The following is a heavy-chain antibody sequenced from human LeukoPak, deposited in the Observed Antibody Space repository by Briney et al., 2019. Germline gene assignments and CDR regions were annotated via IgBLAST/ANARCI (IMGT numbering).Heavy chain of an antibody. Sequence: ASVTVSFKVSGYTLTELSMHWVRQAPGKGLVWMGGFDPEDGETIYAQKFQGRVTMTEDTSTDTAYMELSSLRSEDTAVYYCFGSYTAFDIWGQGTMVTVSS. V-gene: IGHV1-24*01. CDR1: GYTLTELS. D-gene: IGHD1-26*01. CDR3: FGSYTAFDI. CDR2: FDPEDGET. J-gene: IGHJ3*02.